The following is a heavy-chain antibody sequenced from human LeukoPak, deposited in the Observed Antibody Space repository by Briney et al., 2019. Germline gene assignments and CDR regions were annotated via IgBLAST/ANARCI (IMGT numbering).Heavy chain of an antibody. CDR3: ARAHNWKYGTFDY. D-gene: IGHD1-7*01. V-gene: IGHV3-21*01. CDR2: ISSSSSYI. Sequence: GGSLRVSCAASGFTFSSYSMNWVRQAPGKGLEWVSSISSSSSYIYYADSVKGRFTISRDNAKNSLHLQMNSLRAEDTAVYSCARAHNWKYGTFDYWGQGTLVTISS. J-gene: IGHJ4*02. CDR1: GFTFSSYS.